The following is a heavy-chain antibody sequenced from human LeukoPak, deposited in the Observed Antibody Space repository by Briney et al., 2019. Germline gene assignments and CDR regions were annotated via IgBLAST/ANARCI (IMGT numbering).Heavy chain of an antibody. D-gene: IGHD4-17*01. Sequence: GGSLRLSCAASGFTFRTYSMNWVRQAPGKGLGWVSSIRSSSSYISYADSVKGRFTISRDNAKNSLYLQMNSLRAEDTAVYYCARGGLRHYYYYYMDVWGKGTTVTVS. V-gene: IGHV3-21*01. J-gene: IGHJ6*03. CDR2: IRSSSSYI. CDR3: ARGGLRHYYYYYMDV. CDR1: GFTFRTYS.